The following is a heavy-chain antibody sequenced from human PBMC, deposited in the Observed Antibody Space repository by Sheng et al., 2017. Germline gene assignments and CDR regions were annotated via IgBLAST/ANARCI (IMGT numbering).Heavy chain of an antibody. CDR2: ISGSGGST. CDR3: AKEGYYDSSGYYYYMDV. Sequence: EVQLVESGGGLVEPGGSLRLSCAASGFTFSSYAMSWVRQAPGKGLEWVSAISGSGGSTYYADSVKGRFTISRDNSKNTLYLQMNSLRAEDTAVYYCAKEGYYDSSGYYYYMDVWGQGTTVTVSS. J-gene: IGHJ6*03. D-gene: IGHD3-22*01. V-gene: IGHV3-23*04. CDR1: GFTFSSYA.